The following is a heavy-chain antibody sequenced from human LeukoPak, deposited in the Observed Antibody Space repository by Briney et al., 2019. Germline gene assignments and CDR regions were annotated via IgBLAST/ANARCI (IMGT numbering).Heavy chain of an antibody. CDR2: IYYSGST. J-gene: IGHJ2*01. D-gene: IGHD6-19*01. CDR1: GGSISSSSYY. Sequence: PPETLCLTCTVSGGSISSSSYYWSWIRQSPGKGLEWIGYIYYSGSTNYNPSLKSRVTISVDTSRNQFSLKLTSVTAADTAMYYCARLWIAVAGTDPYWYFDLWGRGTLVTDSS. CDR3: ARLWIAVAGTDPYWYFDL. V-gene: IGHV4-61*05.